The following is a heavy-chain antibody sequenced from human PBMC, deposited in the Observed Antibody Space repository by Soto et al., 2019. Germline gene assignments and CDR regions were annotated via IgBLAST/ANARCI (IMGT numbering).Heavy chain of an antibody. V-gene: IGHV4-4*07. CDR2: IYTSGST. CDR3: ARGSLAPDY. D-gene: IGHD1-26*01. CDR1: GASLNNYY. Sequence: PSETLSLTCTVSGASLNNYYWSWARQPAGKGLEWVGRIYTSGSTNYNPSLESRVTMSVDTSKNQFSLKLSSVTAADTAVYYCARGSLAPDYWGQGXLVTVYS. J-gene: IGHJ4*02.